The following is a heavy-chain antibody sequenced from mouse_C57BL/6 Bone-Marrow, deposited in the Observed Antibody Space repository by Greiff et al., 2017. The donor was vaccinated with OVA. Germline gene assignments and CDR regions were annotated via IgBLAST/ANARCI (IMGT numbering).Heavy chain of an antibody. V-gene: IGHV1-26*01. Sequence: EVQLQQSGPELVKPGASVKISCKASGYTFTDYYMNWVKQSHGKSLEWIGDINPNNGGTSYNQKFKGKATLTVDKSSSTAYMELRSLTSEHSAVYYCAREDYWGQGTTLTVSS. CDR1: GYTFTDYY. J-gene: IGHJ2*01. CDR3: AREDY. CDR2: INPNNGGT.